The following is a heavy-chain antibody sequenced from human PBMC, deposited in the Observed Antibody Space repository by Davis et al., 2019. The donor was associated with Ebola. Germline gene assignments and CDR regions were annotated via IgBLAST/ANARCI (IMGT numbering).Heavy chain of an antibody. D-gene: IGHD4-11*01. J-gene: IGHJ6*02. Sequence: GESLKISCAASGFTFSSYGMHWVRQAPGKGLEWVAVISYDGSNKYYADSVKGRFTISRDNSKNTLYLQMNSLRAEDTAVYYCAKVGGMGNDYSNYFLTYGMDVWGQGTTVTVSS. CDR2: ISYDGSNK. CDR3: AKVGGMGNDYSNYFLTYGMDV. CDR1: GFTFSSYG. V-gene: IGHV3-30*18.